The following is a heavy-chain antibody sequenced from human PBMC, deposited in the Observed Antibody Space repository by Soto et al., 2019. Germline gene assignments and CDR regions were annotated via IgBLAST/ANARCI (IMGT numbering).Heavy chain of an antibody. CDR1: GFTFSSYV. CDR2: VSGSGGST. CDR3: AKDRWLRDFDY. Sequence: EVQLLASGGGLVQPGGSLRLSCAASGFTFSSYVMSWVRQAPGKGLEWVSAVSGSGGSTYYADSVKGRFTISRDNSKNTLYLQVNSLRAEDTAVYYCAKDRWLRDFDYWGQGTLVTVSS. D-gene: IGHD5-12*01. J-gene: IGHJ4*02. V-gene: IGHV3-23*01.